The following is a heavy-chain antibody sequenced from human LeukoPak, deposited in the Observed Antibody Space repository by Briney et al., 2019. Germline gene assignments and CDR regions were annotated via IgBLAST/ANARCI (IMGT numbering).Heavy chain of an antibody. V-gene: IGHV1-2*02. CDR1: GYTFTGYY. Sequence: ASVKVSCKASGYTFTGYYMHWVRQAPGQGLEGMGWINPNSGGTNYAQKFQGRVTMTRDTSISTAYMELSRLRSDDTAVYYCARDLISITMVRGVPHNWFDPWGQGTLVTVSS. CDR2: INPNSGGT. CDR3: ARDLISITMVRGVPHNWFDP. J-gene: IGHJ5*02. D-gene: IGHD3-10*01.